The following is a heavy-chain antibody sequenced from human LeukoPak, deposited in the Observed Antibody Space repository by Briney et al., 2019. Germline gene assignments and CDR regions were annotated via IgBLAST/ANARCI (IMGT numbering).Heavy chain of an antibody. CDR1: GGSIRSTSYY. D-gene: IGHD1-26*01. J-gene: IGHJ5*02. CDR2: IYHSGST. Sequence: SETLSLTCTVSGGSIRSTSYYWGWIRQPPGKGLEWIGSIYHSGSTYYNPSLKSRVTISVDTSKNQFSLKLGSVTAADTAVYYCARDLVGATSWFDPWGQGTLVTVSS. CDR3: ARDLVGATSWFDP. V-gene: IGHV4-39*07.